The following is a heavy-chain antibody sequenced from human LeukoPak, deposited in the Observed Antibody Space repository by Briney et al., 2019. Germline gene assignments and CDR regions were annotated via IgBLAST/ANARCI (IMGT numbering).Heavy chain of an antibody. V-gene: IGHV4-61*02. CDR3: ARLAARVDY. J-gene: IGHJ4*02. CDR2: IYTSGST. D-gene: IGHD6-6*01. CDR1: GGSISSGSYY. Sequence: SETLSLTCTVSGGSISSGSYYWNWIRQPAGKGLEWIGRIYTSGSTKYNPSLKSRVTISVDTSKNQFSLKLSSVTAADTAVYYCARLAARVDYWGQGTLVTVSS.